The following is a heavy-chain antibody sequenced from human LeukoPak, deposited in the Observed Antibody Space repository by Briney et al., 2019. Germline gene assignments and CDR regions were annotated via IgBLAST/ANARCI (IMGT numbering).Heavy chain of an antibody. CDR1: GYSFTSYW. CDR3: ARRSSHSSGWHDAFDI. D-gene: IGHD6-19*01. CDR2: IYPGDSDT. V-gene: IGHV5-51*01. J-gene: IGHJ3*02. Sequence: GESLKISCKGSGYSFTSYWIGWVRQMPGKGLEWMGIIYPGDSDTRYSPPFQGRVTISADKSISTAYLQWSSLKASDTAMYYCARRSSHSSGWHDAFDIWGQGTMVTVSS.